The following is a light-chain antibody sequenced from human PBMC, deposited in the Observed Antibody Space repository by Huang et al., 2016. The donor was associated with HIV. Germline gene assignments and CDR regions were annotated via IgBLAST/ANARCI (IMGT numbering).Light chain of an antibody. V-gene: IGKV1-5*03. Sequence: DIQMTQSPSTLSASLGDRVTITCRASQSISDWFAWYQQKPGKAPHLLIYKASILETGVPSRFTGSGSGTEFTLTISSLQPDDVATYYCQQYNSVLTFGQGTKLEIK. CDR3: QQYNSVLT. J-gene: IGKJ2*01. CDR2: KAS. CDR1: QSISDW.